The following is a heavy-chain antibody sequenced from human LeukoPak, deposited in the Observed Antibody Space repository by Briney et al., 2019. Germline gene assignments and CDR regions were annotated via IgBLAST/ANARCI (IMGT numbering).Heavy chain of an antibody. V-gene: IGHV4-4*07. CDR2: IYTSGST. CDR3: ARVGDGLGYCSGGSCSSDAFDI. J-gene: IGHJ3*02. Sequence: PSETLSLTCTVSGGSISSYYWSWIRQPAGKGLEWIGRIYTSGSTNYNPSLKSRVTMSVDTSKNQFSLKLSSVTAADTAVYYCARVGDGLGYCSGGSCSSDAFDIWGQGTMVTVSS. CDR1: GGSISSYY. D-gene: IGHD2-15*01.